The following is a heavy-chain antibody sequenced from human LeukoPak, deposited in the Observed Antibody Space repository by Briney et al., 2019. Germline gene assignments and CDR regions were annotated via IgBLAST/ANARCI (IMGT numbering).Heavy chain of an antibody. Sequence: ASVKVSCKASGYTFTSYYMHWVRQAPGQGLEWMGIINPSGGSTSYAQKFQGRVTMTRDTSTSSVYMELSSLRSEDTAVYYCARVLSSSSSLGAFDIWGQGTMVTVSS. J-gene: IGHJ3*02. CDR3: ARVLSSSSSLGAFDI. V-gene: IGHV1-46*01. D-gene: IGHD2-2*01. CDR2: INPSGGST. CDR1: GYTFTSYY.